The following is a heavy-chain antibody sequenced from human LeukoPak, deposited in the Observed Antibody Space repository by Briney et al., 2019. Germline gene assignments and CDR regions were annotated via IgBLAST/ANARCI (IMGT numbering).Heavy chain of an antibody. CDR3: ARTSLGGAWFDP. D-gene: IGHD3-10*01. J-gene: IGHJ5*02. Sequence: SETLSLXCTVSGGSISSGDYYWSWIRQPPGKGLEWIGYIYYNGSTYYNPSLKSRVTMSVDTSKNQFSLKLSSVTAADTAVYYCARTSLGGAWFDPWGQGTLVTVSS. CDR2: IYYNGST. V-gene: IGHV4-30-4*08. CDR1: GGSISSGDYY.